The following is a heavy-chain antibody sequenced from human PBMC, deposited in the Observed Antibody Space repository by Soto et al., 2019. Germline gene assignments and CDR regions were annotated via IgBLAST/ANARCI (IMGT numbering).Heavy chain of an antibody. CDR3: SLRQGTINSFGLGTEYDY. CDR2: ISPNNADT. CDR1: GYIFSNYE. Sequence: QVQLVQSGAEMKKPGASVKVSCKASGYIFSNYEISWVRQAPGKGLEWMGWISPNNADTNYAKKSQGRVTIITVTSTSTAYMEMRRLKSDDSATYHCSLRQGTINSFGLGTEYDYWGQGKMVNVSS. J-gene: IGHJ4*02. V-gene: IGHV1-18*01. D-gene: IGHD3-3*01.